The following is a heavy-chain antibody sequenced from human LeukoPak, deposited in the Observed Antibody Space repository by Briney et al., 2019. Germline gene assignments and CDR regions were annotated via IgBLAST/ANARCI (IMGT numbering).Heavy chain of an antibody. Sequence: PGRSLRLSCAASGFTFSSYAMHWVRQAPGKGLEWVAVISYDGSNKYYADSVKGRFTISRDNSKNTLYLQMNSLRAEDTAVYYCARGVILTGHDQYYFDYWGQGTLVTVSS. D-gene: IGHD3-9*01. CDR1: GFTFSSYA. CDR3: ARGVILTGHDQYYFDY. J-gene: IGHJ4*02. CDR2: ISYDGSNK. V-gene: IGHV3-30-3*01.